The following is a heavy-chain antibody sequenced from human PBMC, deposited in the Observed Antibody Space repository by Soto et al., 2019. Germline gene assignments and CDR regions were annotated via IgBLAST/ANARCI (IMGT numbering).Heavy chain of an antibody. D-gene: IGHD3-10*01. V-gene: IGHV3-23*01. CDR3: AKDPLLWFGELPLDV. J-gene: IGHJ6*04. Sequence: GGSLRLSCAASGFTFSSYAMSWVRQAPGKGLEWVSAISGSGGSTYYADSVKGRFTISRDNSKNTLYLQMNSLRAEDTAVYYCAKDPLLWFGELPLDVWGKGTTVTVSS. CDR2: ISGSGGST. CDR1: GFTFSSYA.